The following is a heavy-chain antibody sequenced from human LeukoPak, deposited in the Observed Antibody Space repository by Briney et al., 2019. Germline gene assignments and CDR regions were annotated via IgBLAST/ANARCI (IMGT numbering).Heavy chain of an antibody. D-gene: IGHD3-10*01. CDR3: ARIKVGYGSGSVVPNYFDY. V-gene: IGHV1-18*01. Sequence: GASVKVSCKASGYTFTSYGIFWVRQAPGQGLEWMGWISAYNGNTNYAQKLQGRVTMTTDTSTSTAYMELRSLRSDDTAVYYCARIKVGYGSGSVVPNYFDYWGQGTLVTVSS. CDR1: GYTFTSYG. J-gene: IGHJ4*02. CDR2: ISAYNGNT.